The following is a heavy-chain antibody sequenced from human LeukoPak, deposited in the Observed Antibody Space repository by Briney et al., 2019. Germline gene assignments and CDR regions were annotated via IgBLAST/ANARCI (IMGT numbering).Heavy chain of an antibody. CDR3: ARDLSSGWYPYYYYGMDV. V-gene: IGHV3-11*01. CDR1: GFTFSDYY. CDR2: ISSSGSTI. Sequence: GGSLRLSCAASGFTFSDYYMSWIRQAPGKGLEWVSYISSSGSTIYYADSVEGRFTISRDNAKNSLYLQMNSLRAEDTAVYYCARDLSSGWYPYYYYGMDVWGQGTTVTVSS. D-gene: IGHD6-19*01. J-gene: IGHJ6*02.